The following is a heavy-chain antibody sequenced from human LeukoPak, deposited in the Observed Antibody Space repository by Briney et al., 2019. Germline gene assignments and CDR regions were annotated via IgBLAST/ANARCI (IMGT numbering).Heavy chain of an antibody. Sequence: GSSVKVSCKXSGGTFSSYTISWVRQAPGQGLEWMGRIIPILGIANYAQKFQGRVTITADKSTSTAYMELSSLRSEDTAVYYCARVEGGPHSRAMVDYWGQGTLVTVSS. J-gene: IGHJ4*02. CDR3: ARVEGGPHSRAMVDY. V-gene: IGHV1-69*02. CDR2: IIPILGIA. D-gene: IGHD5-18*01. CDR1: GGTFSSYT.